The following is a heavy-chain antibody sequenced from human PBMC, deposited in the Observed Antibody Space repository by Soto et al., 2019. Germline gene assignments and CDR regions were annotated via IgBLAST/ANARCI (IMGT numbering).Heavy chain of an antibody. D-gene: IGHD2-21*01. CDR3: VQSRCGGDCLQSYSSHSYYGLDV. Sequence: QITLKESVPTLVKPTQTLTLTCTFSGFSLSTTGVGVGWIRQPPGKALEWLALIYWDDDKRYNPSLKSRLTITKDTSKNQVVLTMTNMDPVDTATYYCVQSRCGGDCLQSYSSHSYYGLDVSVQGTTVTVSS. CDR1: GFSLSTTGVG. J-gene: IGHJ6*02. CDR2: IYWDDDK. V-gene: IGHV2-5*02.